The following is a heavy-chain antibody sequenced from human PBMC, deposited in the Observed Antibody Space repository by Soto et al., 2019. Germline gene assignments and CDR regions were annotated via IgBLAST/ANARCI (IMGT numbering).Heavy chain of an antibody. V-gene: IGHV2-5*02. J-gene: IGHJ3*01. CDR3: AHRRAYYDFWSGYGTGVFAL. CDR2: IYWDDDK. CDR1: GFSLSTSGVG. D-gene: IGHD3-3*01. Sequence: QITLKESGPTLVKPTQTLTLTCTFSGFSLSTSGVGVGWIRQPPGKALEWLALIYWDDDKRYSPSLKSRLTITMDTPKNQVVLTLTNLDPVDTATYYCAHRRAYYDFWSGYGTGVFALWGQGTMVTVSS.